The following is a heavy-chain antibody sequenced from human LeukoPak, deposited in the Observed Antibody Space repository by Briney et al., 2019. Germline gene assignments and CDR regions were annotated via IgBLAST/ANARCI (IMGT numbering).Heavy chain of an antibody. J-gene: IGHJ4*02. V-gene: IGHV3-23*01. CDR2: ISGSGGST. Sequence: PGGSLRLSCATSGFTFMNYAMSWVRQAPGKGLEWVSGISGSGGSTYYADSLKGRFTISRDNSKNTLYLQMNSLRAEDTAVYYCARRAGAYSHPYDYWGQGTLVTVSS. CDR3: ARRAGAYSHPYDY. CDR1: GFTFMNYA. D-gene: IGHD4/OR15-4a*01.